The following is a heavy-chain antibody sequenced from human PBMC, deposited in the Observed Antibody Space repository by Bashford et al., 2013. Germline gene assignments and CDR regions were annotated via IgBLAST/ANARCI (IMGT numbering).Heavy chain of an antibody. D-gene: IGHD2-2*01. J-gene: IGHJ4*02. CDR1: GFSFSDYY. CDR3: ARGYCSSSRCYAMPHDF. CDR2: MNPTGSTI. V-gene: IGHV3-11*01. Sequence: GGSLRLSCAASGFSFSDYYMSWIRQAPGQGLEWVSYMNPTGSTIYYADTVKGRFTISRDNTKNSVSLQMNSLRADDTAVYYCARGYCSSSRCYAMPHDFWGQGIPVTVSS.